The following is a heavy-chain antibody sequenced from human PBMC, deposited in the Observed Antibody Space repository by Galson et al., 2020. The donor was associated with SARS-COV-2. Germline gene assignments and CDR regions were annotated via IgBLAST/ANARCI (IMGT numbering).Heavy chain of an antibody. J-gene: IGHJ3*02. CDR1: GGSVSGGDYR. CDR2: IFDSGKT. Sequence: SETLSLPCSVSGGSVSGGDYRWSWIRQYPEKGLEWIGFIFDSGKTNYNPSLKGRITISIDTSRNQFSLKLSSATAGDTAVYYCARERMSQGYDDSGYYYIVALDIWGQGTTVPFSS. CDR3: ARERMSQGYDDSGYYYIVALDI. V-gene: IGHV4-61*08. D-gene: IGHD3-22*01.